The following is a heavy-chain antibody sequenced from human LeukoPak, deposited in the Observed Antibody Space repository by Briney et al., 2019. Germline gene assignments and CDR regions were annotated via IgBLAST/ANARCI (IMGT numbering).Heavy chain of an antibody. J-gene: IGHJ4*02. CDR1: GFSFSSSW. CDR3: ARDNPPDY. CDR2: IKQDGSEK. V-gene: IGHV3-7*03. Sequence: GGSLSLSCVASGFSFSSSWMSWVRQAPGKGLEWVANIKQDGSEKSYVESVRGRFTISRDNAKNSLYLQLNSLRAEDTALYYCARDNPPDYWGQGTLVTVSS.